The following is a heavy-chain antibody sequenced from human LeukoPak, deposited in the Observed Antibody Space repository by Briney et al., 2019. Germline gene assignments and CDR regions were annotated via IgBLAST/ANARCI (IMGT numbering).Heavy chain of an antibody. CDR2: ISWNSGSI. Sequence: GGSLRLSCAASGFTFDDYAMHWVRQAPGKGLEWVSGISWNSGSIGYADSVKGRFTISRDNAKNSLYLRMNSLRAEDTALYYCAKAPEAYSSNYGWFDPWGQGTLVTVSS. V-gene: IGHV3-9*01. D-gene: IGHD4-11*01. J-gene: IGHJ5*02. CDR3: AKAPEAYSSNYGWFDP. CDR1: GFTFDDYA.